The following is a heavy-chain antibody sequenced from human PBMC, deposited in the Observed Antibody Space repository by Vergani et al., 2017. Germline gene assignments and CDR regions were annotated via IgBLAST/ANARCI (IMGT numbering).Heavy chain of an antibody. CDR1: GFTFDDYA. CDR2: ISWNSGSI. V-gene: IGHV3-9*01. Sequence: EVQLVESGGGLVQLGRSLRLSCAASGFTFDDYAMHWVRPATGKGLEWVSGISWNSGSIGYADSVKGRFTISRDNAKNSLYLQMNSLRAAHTALYYCAKDHYDFWSGYPNLSPFDLWGRGTLVTVSS. D-gene: IGHD3-3*01. CDR3: AKDHYDFWSGYPNLSPFDL. J-gene: IGHJ2*01.